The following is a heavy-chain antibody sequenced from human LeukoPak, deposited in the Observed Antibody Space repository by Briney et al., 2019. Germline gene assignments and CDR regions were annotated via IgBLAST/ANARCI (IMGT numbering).Heavy chain of an antibody. CDR2: ISSSGSTI. CDR1: GFTFSDYY. CDR3: ARDRNYYDSSGYSHFDY. D-gene: IGHD3-22*01. V-gene: IGHV3-11*01. J-gene: IGHJ4*02. Sequence: GGSLRLSCAASGFTFSDYYMSWIRQAPGKGLEWVSHISSSGSTIYYADSVKGRFTISRDNAKNSLYLQMNSLRAEDTAVYYCARDRNYYDSSGYSHFDYWGQGTLVTVSS.